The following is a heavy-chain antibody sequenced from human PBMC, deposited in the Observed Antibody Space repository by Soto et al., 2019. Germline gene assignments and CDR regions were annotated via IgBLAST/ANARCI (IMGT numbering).Heavy chain of an antibody. CDR3: AIITAAGPYNYFDP. Sequence: QVLLQESGPQLVQPSGTLSLTCAVSDGSISSTNWWTWVRQPPGKGLEWIGDISDSGSTNYNPSLKSRLSISVDQSKNLFSLKVSSVTAADTACYYCAIITAAGPYNYFDPWGQGPLVTVSS. J-gene: IGHJ5*02. CDR2: ISDSGST. CDR1: DGSISSTNW. V-gene: IGHV4-4*02. D-gene: IGHD6-13*01.